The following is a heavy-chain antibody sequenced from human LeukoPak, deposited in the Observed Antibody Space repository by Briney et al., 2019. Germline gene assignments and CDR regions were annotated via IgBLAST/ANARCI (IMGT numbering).Heavy chain of an antibody. J-gene: IGHJ4*02. D-gene: IGHD1-26*01. Sequence: GASVNVSCTASGYTFTTYSITWVRQAPGEEVEWMGWISGANGDTNYAEKFQGRITMTTDSSTSTAYMDLRGLTPDDTGLYYCARLWDDTAYWGQGTLVTVSS. CDR3: ARLWDDTAY. CDR2: ISGANGDT. V-gene: IGHV1-18*01. CDR1: GYTFTTYS.